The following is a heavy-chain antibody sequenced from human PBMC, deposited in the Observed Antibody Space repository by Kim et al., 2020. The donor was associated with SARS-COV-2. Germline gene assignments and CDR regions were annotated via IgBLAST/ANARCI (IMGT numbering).Heavy chain of an antibody. CDR2: ISAYNGNT. V-gene: IGHV1-18*01. Sequence: ASVKVSCKASGYTFTSYGISWVRQAPGQGLEWMGWISAYNGNTNYAQKLQGRVTMTTDTSTSTAYMELRSLRSDDTAVYYCARGSSWYMDYYYGMDVWGQGTTVTVSS. CDR3: ARGSSWYMDYYYGMDV. J-gene: IGHJ6*02. CDR1: GYTFTSYG. D-gene: IGHD6-13*01.